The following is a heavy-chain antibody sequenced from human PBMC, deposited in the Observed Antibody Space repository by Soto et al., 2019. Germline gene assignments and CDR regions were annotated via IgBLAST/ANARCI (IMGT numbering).Heavy chain of an antibody. J-gene: IGHJ4*02. V-gene: IGHV3-21*01. Sequence: PGGSLRLSCAASGFTFSSYSMNWVRQAPGKGLEWVSSISSSSSYIYYADSVKGRFTISRDNAKNSLFLQMNSLRAEDTAVYYCARDWGDVAAAPWGQGTLVTVSS. CDR2: ISSSSSYI. CDR1: GFTFSSYS. CDR3: ARDWGDVAAAP. D-gene: IGHD6-13*01.